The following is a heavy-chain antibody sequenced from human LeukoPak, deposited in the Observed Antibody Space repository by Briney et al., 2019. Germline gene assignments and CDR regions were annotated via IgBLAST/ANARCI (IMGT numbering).Heavy chain of an antibody. Sequence: PSETLSLTCTVSGGSISGSSYYWGWIRQPPGKGLEWSGSISYSGSTYYNPSLKSRVTISVDTSKSQFSLKLSSVTAAHTAVFYCARLPGSYYYYMDVWGKGTTVSVSS. J-gene: IGHJ6*03. D-gene: IGHD1-14*01. CDR3: ARLPGSYYYYMDV. CDR1: GGSISGSSYY. V-gene: IGHV4-39*01. CDR2: ISYSGST.